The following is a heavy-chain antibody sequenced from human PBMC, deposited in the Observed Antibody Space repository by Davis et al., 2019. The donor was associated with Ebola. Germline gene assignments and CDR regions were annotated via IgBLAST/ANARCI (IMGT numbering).Heavy chain of an antibody. CDR3: ARDREVIYYYYYGMDV. CDR1: GFTFSSYS. V-gene: IGHV3-21*01. D-gene: IGHD3-10*01. Sequence: GESLKISCAASGFTFSSYSMNWVRQAPGKGLEWVSSISSSSSYIYYADSVKGRFTISRDNAKNSLYLQMNSLRAEDTAVYYCARDREVIYYYYYGMDVWGQGTTVTVSS. J-gene: IGHJ6*02. CDR2: ISSSSSYI.